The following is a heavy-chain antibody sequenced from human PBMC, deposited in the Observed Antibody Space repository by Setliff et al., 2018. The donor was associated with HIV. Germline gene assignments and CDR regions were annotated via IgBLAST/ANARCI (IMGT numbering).Heavy chain of an antibody. J-gene: IGHJ4*02. D-gene: IGHD5-12*01. Sequence: PGGSLRLSCAASGFTFSSYWMHWVRQAPGKGLVWVSHISNDGTRTNYADFVKGRFSISRDNAKNTLYLQMNNLRAEDTAVYYCVTSPNIVSRWGQGTLVTVS. CDR3: VTSPNIVSR. CDR1: GFTFSSYW. V-gene: IGHV3-74*01. CDR2: ISNDGTRT.